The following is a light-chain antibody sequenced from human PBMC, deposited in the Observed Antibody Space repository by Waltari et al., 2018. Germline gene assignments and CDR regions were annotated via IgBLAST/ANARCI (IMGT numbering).Light chain of an antibody. J-gene: IGKJ1*01. CDR2: AAS. CDR1: QGISSY. Sequence: DIQMTQSPSSLSASVGDSVTITCRASQGISSYLNWYQQKAGKAPKLLIYAASNLQNGVPSRFRGSGSVTDFTLTINSLQLEDFATYYCQQSYTPPSLTFGQGTKVEIK. V-gene: IGKV1-39*01. CDR3: QQSYTPPSLT.